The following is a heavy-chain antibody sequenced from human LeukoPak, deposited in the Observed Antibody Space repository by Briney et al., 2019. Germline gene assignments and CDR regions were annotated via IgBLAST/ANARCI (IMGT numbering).Heavy chain of an antibody. J-gene: IGHJ3*01. D-gene: IGHD3-22*01. Sequence: TGGSLRLSCAASGFTFSGHSVNWVRQAPGKGLEWVSSISSGSSYIFYADSVKGGFTISRDNAKNSVYLQMNNLRGDDTAVYYCARVSQVDDYYDSAVQDAMDLWGQGTMVIVSS. CDR3: ARVSQVDDYYDSAVQDAMDL. CDR2: ISSGSSYI. V-gene: IGHV3-21*01. CDR1: GFTFSGHS.